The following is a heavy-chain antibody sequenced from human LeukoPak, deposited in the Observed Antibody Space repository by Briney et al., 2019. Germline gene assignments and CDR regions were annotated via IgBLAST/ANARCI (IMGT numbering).Heavy chain of an antibody. V-gene: IGHV3-74*01. J-gene: IGHJ5*02. CDR2: INSDGSIT. CDR3: ARGYCSDGSCFGIDL. Sequence: HPGGSLRLSCAASGFIFSSYWMHWVRQGPGKGLVWVSRINSDGSITYYADSVKGRFTISRDNAKNTLYLQMNSLRAEDTAVYYCARGYCSDGSCFGIDLWGQGTLVTVSS. D-gene: IGHD2-15*01. CDR1: GFIFSSYW.